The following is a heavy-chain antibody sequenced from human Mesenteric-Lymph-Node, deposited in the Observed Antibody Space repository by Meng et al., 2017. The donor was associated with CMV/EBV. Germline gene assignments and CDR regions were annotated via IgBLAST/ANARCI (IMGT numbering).Heavy chain of an antibody. V-gene: IGHV4-39*07. CDR2: IFYTGST. D-gene: IGHD6-6*01. J-gene: IGHJ4*02. CDR3: ARQYGRSLFDY. Sequence: SETLSLTCTVSGGSISSTTYYWGWIRQPAGKGLEWIGSIFYTGSTYYNPSLTSRVTISVDTSKSQLSLELSSVTAADTAVYYCARQYGRSLFDYWGQGTLVTVSS. CDR1: GGSISSTTYY.